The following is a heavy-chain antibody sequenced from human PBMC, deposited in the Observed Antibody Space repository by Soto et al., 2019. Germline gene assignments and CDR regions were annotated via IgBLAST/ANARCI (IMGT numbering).Heavy chain of an antibody. J-gene: IGHJ4*02. Sequence: PSETLSLTCTVSGGSISSSSYYWGWIRQPPGKGLEWIGSIYYSGSTYYNPSLKSRVTISVDTSKNQFSLKLSSVTAADTAVYYCARHLSYYKGFDYWGQGTLVTVSS. D-gene: IGHD3-10*01. CDR3: ARHLSYYKGFDY. CDR1: GGSISSSSYY. V-gene: IGHV4-39*01. CDR2: IYYSGST.